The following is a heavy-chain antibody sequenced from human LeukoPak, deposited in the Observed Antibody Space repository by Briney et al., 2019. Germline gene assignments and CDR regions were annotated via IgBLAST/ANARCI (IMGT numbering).Heavy chain of an antibody. CDR3: ARELWFDY. CDR1: GFTFSSYG. J-gene: IGHJ4*02. Sequence: GGSLRLSCAASGFTFSSYGMHWVRQAPGKGLEWVSSISSSSTYIYYADSVKGRFTIPRDNAQNSLYLQRSSLRAEDTAVYYCARELWFDYWGQGTLVTVSS. V-gene: IGHV3-21*01. CDR2: ISSSSTYI.